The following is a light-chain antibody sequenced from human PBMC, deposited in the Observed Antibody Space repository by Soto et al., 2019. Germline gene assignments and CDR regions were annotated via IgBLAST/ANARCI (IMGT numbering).Light chain of an antibody. CDR3: QQYNSYRRT. Sequence: DIQMTQSPSTLSALVGDGAPITCRTSQGISSWLAWYQQKPGKAPKLLIYDASSLESGVPSRFSGSGSGTEFTLTISSLQPDDFATYYCQQYNSYRRTFGQGTKVEIK. J-gene: IGKJ1*01. CDR1: QGISSW. CDR2: DAS. V-gene: IGKV1-5*01.